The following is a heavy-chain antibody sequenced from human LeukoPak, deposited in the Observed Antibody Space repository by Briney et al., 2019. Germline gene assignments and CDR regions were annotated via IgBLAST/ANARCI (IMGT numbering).Heavy chain of an antibody. J-gene: IGHJ6*03. Sequence: SETLSLTRTVSGGSISTHYWGWIRQPPGKGLEWIADIFYSGSTNYNPSLKSRVTMSVDTSTHQFSLKLSSATAADTAVYYCARGYCSSASCYIPSPYYMDVWGKGTTVTVSS. D-gene: IGHD2-2*02. V-gene: IGHV4-59*11. CDR3: ARGYCSSASCYIPSPYYMDV. CDR1: GGSISTHY. CDR2: IFYSGST.